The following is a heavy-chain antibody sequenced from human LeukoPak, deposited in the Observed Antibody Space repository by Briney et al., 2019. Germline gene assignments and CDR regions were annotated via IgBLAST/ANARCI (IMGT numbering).Heavy chain of an antibody. Sequence: GESPKISCKGSGYGFASYWIGWVRQMPGKGLEWMGIIYPGDSDTRYSPSFQGQVTISADKSISTAYLQWSSLKASDTAMYYCARWSDSSGINFDYWGQGTLVTVSS. J-gene: IGHJ4*02. CDR2: IYPGDSDT. CDR3: ARWSDSSGINFDY. D-gene: IGHD3-22*01. V-gene: IGHV5-51*01. CDR1: GYGFASYW.